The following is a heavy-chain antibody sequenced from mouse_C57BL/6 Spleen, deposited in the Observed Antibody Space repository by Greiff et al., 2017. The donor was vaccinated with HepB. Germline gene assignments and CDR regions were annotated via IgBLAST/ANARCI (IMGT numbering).Heavy chain of an antibody. J-gene: IGHJ4*01. CDR1: GYSFTGYY. V-gene: IGHV1-42*01. Sequence: EVQLQESGPELVKPGASVKISCKASGYSFTGYYMNWVKQSPEKSLEWIGEINPSTGGTTYNQKFKAKATLTVDKSSSTAYMQLKSLTSEDSAVYYCAKRAGYDAMDYWGQGTSVTVSS. D-gene: IGHD3-2*02. CDR2: INPSTGGT. CDR3: AKRAGYDAMDY.